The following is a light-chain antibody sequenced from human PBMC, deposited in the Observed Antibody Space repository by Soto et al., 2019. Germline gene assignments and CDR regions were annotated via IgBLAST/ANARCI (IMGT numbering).Light chain of an antibody. CDR3: MQALQSPRT. J-gene: IGKJ1*01. CDR1: QSLLHSNGYNY. CDR2: LGS. Sequence: DIVMTQSPLSLPVSPGEPASISCRSSQSLLHSNGYNYLDWYLQKPRQSPQLLIYLGSNRSSGVPDRFSGSGSGTDLTLKISGVEAEDVGVYYCMQALQSPRTFGQGTKVEIK. V-gene: IGKV2-28*01.